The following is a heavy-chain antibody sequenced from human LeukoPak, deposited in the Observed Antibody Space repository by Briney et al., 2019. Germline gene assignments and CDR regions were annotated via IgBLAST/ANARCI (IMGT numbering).Heavy chain of an antibody. J-gene: IGHJ4*02. CDR2: TYYRSKWYN. V-gene: IGHV6-1*01. CDR3: ARHSNGCFDY. CDR1: GDSVSSNSVT. D-gene: IGHD2/OR15-2a*01. Sequence: SQTLSLTCALSGDSVSSNSVTWNWIRQSPSRGLEWLGRTYYRSKWYNDYAVSVKSRIMINADTSKNQFSLQLNSVTPEDTAVYYCARHSNGCFDYWGQGTLVTVSS.